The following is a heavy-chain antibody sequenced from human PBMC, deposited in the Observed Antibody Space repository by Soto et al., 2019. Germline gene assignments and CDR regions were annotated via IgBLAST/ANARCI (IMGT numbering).Heavy chain of an antibody. CDR3: VKDGSSGWPYFYDMDV. CDR2: IWYDGSKK. D-gene: IGHD6-19*01. J-gene: IGHJ6*02. CDR1: VFSFSLYG. Sequence: GGSLRLSCAASVFSFSLYGMHWVRQAPGRGLEWVAVIWYDGSKKYYADSVKGRFTISRDNSKNTLYLQMSSLRAEDTAVYYCVKDGSSGWPYFYDMDVWGQGTTVTVSS. V-gene: IGHV3-30*02.